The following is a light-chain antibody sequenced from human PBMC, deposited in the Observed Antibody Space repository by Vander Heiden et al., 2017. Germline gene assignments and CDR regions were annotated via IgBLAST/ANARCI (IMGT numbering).Light chain of an antibody. Sequence: QSVLPQPPPAPGSPGHGVPFSCSGSSSNIGRNYVYWYQQLPGTAPKLLSYRNTQRPSGVPDRFSGSKPGTSASLAISGLRSEDEADYYCAEWDDSLSWPFGGGTKLTVL. CDR1: SSNIGRNY. V-gene: IGLV1-47*01. CDR3: AEWDDSLSWP. J-gene: IGLJ2*01. CDR2: RNT.